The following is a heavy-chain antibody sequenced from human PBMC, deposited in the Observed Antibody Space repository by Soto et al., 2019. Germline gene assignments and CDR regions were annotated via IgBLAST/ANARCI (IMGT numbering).Heavy chain of an antibody. CDR1: GGSFSGYY. V-gene: IGHV4-34*01. J-gene: IGHJ6*02. CDR3: ASVSGIYYHAMAA. D-gene: IGHD3-16*01. CDR2: INHSGST. Sequence: SETLSLTCAVYGGSFSGYYWNWIRQPPGKGLEWIGEINHSGSTNYNPSLKSRVTISVDTSKNQFSLKLSSVTAADTAVYYCASVSGIYYHAMAAWGQGTMVT.